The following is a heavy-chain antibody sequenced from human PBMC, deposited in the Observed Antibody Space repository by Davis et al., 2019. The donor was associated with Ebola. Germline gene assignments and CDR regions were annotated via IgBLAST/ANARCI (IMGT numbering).Heavy chain of an antibody. CDR3: AKGGSGWPSDYSYGMGV. CDR2: FGTSGDT. Sequence: GESLKISCAASGFIFRSYVMSWVRQAPGKGLEWVSTFGTSGDTYYADSVKGRFTISRDNSKNTLYLQMNSLRVEDTAVYYCAKGGSGWPSDYSYGMGVWGKGTTVTVSS. J-gene: IGHJ6*04. D-gene: IGHD6-19*01. CDR1: GFIFRSYV. V-gene: IGHV3-23*01.